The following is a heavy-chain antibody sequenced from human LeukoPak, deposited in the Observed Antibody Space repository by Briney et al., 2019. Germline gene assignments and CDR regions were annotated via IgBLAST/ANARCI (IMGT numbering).Heavy chain of an antibody. CDR3: ARGLWGYCSSTSCYTRGTYYYYYGMDV. Sequence: PSETLSLTCAVYGGSFSGYYWSWIRQPPVKGLEWIGEINHSGSTNYNPSLKSRVTISVDTSKNQFSLKLSSVTAADTAVYYCARGLWGYCSSTSCYTRGTYYYYYGMDVWGQGTTVTVSS. D-gene: IGHD2-2*02. CDR1: GGSFSGYY. V-gene: IGHV4-34*01. J-gene: IGHJ6*02. CDR2: INHSGST.